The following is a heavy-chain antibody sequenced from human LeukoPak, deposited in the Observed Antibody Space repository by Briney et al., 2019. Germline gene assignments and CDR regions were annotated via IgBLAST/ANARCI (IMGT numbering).Heavy chain of an antibody. CDR1: GYRFSTYW. V-gene: IGHV5-51*01. Sequence: GESLKISCEGSGYRFSTYWIGWVRQMPGGGLEWMGLIYPDDSDTKYSPSFQGQVTISAAKSIGTAYLQWSSLKPSDTAMYYCARQHKTYYYDSSGEAGGWFDPWGQGTLVTVSS. CDR2: IYPDDSDT. J-gene: IGHJ5*02. D-gene: IGHD3-22*01. CDR3: ARQHKTYYYDSSGEAGGWFDP.